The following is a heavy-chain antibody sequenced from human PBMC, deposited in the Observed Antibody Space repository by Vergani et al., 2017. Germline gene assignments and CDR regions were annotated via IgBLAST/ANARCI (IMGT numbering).Heavy chain of an antibody. V-gene: IGHV3-64*07. Sequence: EVQLLESGGGLVQPGGSLRLSCAASGFTFSSYAMHWVRQAPGKGLEYVSAISSNGGSTYYADSVKGRFTISRDNSKNTLYLQMGSLRAEDMAVYYCARGGSGSYRGYFDLWGRGTLVTVSS. CDR2: ISSNGGST. CDR3: ARGGSGSYRGYFDL. D-gene: IGHD3-10*01. J-gene: IGHJ2*01. CDR1: GFTFSSYA.